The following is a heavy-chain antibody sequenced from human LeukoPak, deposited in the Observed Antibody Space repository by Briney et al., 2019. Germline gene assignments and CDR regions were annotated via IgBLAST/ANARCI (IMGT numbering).Heavy chain of an antibody. D-gene: IGHD3-9*01. V-gene: IGHV4-39*01. J-gene: IGHJ4*02. CDR1: GGSISSSSYY. Sequence: SETLSLTCTLSGGSISSSSYYWGWIRQPPGKGLEWIGSIHYSGSTYYNPSLNSRVTISEDTSKNQFSLKMSSVTAADTAVYYCASLHNFDLYYWGQGTLVTVSS. CDR2: IHYSGST. CDR3: ASLHNFDLYY.